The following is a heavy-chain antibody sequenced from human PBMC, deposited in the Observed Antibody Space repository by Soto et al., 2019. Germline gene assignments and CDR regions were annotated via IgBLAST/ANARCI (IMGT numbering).Heavy chain of an antibody. CDR3: ARVPTPLRFLEWSTRPTTYYYYYYGMDV. D-gene: IGHD3-3*01. CDR1: GYTFTSYY. CDR2: INPSGGYT. Sequence: ASVKVSCKASGYTFTSYYMHWVRQAPGQGLEWLGIINPSGGYTTYAQRFLGRVTMTSDTSTSTVHMELSSLRSEDTAVYYCARVPTPLRFLEWSTRPTTYYYYYYGMDVWGQGTTVTVSS. J-gene: IGHJ6*02. V-gene: IGHV1-46*01.